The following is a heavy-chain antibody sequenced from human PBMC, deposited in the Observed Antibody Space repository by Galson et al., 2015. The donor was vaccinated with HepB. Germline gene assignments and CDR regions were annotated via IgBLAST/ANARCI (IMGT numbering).Heavy chain of an antibody. CDR2: IKTDGSIT. CDR1: RFIFNNYN. D-gene: IGHD3-16*01. Sequence: SLRLSCAASRFIFNNYNMNRVRQAPGEGLVWVSRIKTDGSITDYADSVKGRFTISRDNAKNTLYLQMNSLRAEDTAVYYCARGLAGEPPGFDSWGQGTLVTVSS. J-gene: IGHJ4*02. V-gene: IGHV3-74*01. CDR3: ARGLAGEPPGFDS.